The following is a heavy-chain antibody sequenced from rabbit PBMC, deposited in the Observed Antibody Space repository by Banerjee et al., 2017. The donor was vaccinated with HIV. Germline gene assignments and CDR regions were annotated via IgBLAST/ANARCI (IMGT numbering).Heavy chain of an antibody. CDR2: IYAGSSGTT. Sequence: QEQLVESGGGLVQPGGSLKLSCKASGFDFSSYGVSWVRQAPGKGLEWIACIYAGSSGTTYYASWATGRFTISKTSSTTVTLQMTSLTAADTATYFCARDAAGSYYHFNLWGPGTLVTVS. J-gene: IGHJ4*01. D-gene: IGHD8-1*01. CDR1: GFDFSSYG. V-gene: IGHV1S45*01. CDR3: ARDAAGSYYHFNL.